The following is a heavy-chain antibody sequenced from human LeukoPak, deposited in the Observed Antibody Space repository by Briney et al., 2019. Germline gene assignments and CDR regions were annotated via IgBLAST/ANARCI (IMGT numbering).Heavy chain of an antibody. CDR1: GFTFDDYG. CDR2: INWNGGST. V-gene: IGHV3-20*04. D-gene: IGHD4-17*01. CDR3: ARGLRHYGDYGYYMDV. J-gene: IGHJ6*03. Sequence: RSGGSLRLSCAASGFTFDDYGMSWVRQAPGKGLEWVSGINWNGGSTGYADSVKGRFTISRDNAKNSLYLQMNSLRAEDTALYYCARGLRHYGDYGYYMDVWGKGTTVTVSS.